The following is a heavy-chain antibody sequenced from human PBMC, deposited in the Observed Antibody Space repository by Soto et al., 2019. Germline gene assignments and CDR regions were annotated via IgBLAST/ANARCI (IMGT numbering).Heavy chain of an antibody. J-gene: IGHJ6*02. CDR3: ARHPAEQLADQYYYYYGMDV. V-gene: IGHV4-39*01. CDR1: GDSISSSSYD. D-gene: IGHD6-13*01. CDR2: IYYSGST. Sequence: SVTLSLTCTVAGDSISSSSYDWGWIRQPPGKGLEWIGSIYYSGSTYYNPSLKSRVTISVDTSKNQFSLKLSSVTAADTAMYYCARHPAEQLADQYYYYYGMDVWGQGTTVTVSS.